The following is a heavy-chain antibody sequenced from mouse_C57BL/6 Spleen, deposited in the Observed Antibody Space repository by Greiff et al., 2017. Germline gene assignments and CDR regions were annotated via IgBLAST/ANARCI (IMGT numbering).Heavy chain of an antibody. D-gene: IGHD2-5*01. Sequence: VQLQQPGAELVRPGSSVKLSCKASGYTFTSYWMHWVKQRPIQGLEWIGNIDPSDSETHYNQKFKDKATLTVDKSSITAYMQLSNLTSEDSADYYCARWISYSNYGAMDYWGQGTSVTVSS. CDR1: GYTFTSYW. CDR2: IDPSDSET. J-gene: IGHJ4*01. V-gene: IGHV1-52*01. CDR3: ARWISYSNYGAMDY.